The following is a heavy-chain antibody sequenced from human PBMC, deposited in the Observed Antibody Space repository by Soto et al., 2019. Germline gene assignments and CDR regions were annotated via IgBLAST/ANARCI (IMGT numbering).Heavy chain of an antibody. J-gene: IGHJ4*02. Sequence: PGGSLRLSCEASGFTLSSYWMSWIRQAPGKGLEWVANTRQDGGQSYLVDSVQGRFTISRDNSKNTLYLQMNSLRAEDTAVYYCARVEEHSGYDDYWGQGTLVTVSS. V-gene: IGHV3-7*01. CDR1: GFTLSSYW. D-gene: IGHD5-12*01. CDR3: ARVEEHSGYDDY. CDR2: TRQDGGQS.